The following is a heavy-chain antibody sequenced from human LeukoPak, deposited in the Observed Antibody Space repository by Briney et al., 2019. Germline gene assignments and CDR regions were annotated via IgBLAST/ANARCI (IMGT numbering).Heavy chain of an antibody. Sequence: PSETLSLTCTVSGVSISSYYWSWIRQPPRKGLEWIGSIYYSGSTNYNPSLKSRATISIDTSKNHVSLKLNSVTAVDAAVYFCAKGRWNGMDVWGRGTTVTVSS. V-gene: IGHV4-59*01. CDR1: GVSISSYY. J-gene: IGHJ6*02. CDR2: IYYSGST. CDR3: AKGRWNGMDV. D-gene: IGHD4-23*01.